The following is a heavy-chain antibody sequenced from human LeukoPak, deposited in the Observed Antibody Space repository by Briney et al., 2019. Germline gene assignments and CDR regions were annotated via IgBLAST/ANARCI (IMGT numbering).Heavy chain of an antibody. D-gene: IGHD1-26*01. CDR1: GFTFSSYG. V-gene: IGHV3-30*18. CDR2: ISYDGSNK. Sequence: GGSLRLSCAASGFTFSSYGMHWVRQAPGKGLEWVAVISYDGSNKYYADSVKGRFTISRDNSKNTLYLQMNSLRAEDTAVYYCAKDRWDLGVYYGMDVWGKGTMVTVSS. J-gene: IGHJ6*04. CDR3: AKDRWDLGVYYGMDV.